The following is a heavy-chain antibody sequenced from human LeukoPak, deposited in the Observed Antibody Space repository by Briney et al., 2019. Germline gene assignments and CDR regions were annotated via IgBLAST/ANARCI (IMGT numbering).Heavy chain of an antibody. CDR1: GYTFTGYY. J-gene: IGHJ3*02. V-gene: IGHV1-2*04. D-gene: IGHD5-24*01. CDR2: INPNSGGT. Sequence: ASVKVSCKASGYTFTGYYMHWVRQAPGQGLEWMGWINPNSGGTNYAQKFQGWVTMTRDTSISTAYMELSRLRSDDTAVYYCARGEMATITKPDAFDIWGQGKMVTVSS. CDR3: ARGEMATITKPDAFDI.